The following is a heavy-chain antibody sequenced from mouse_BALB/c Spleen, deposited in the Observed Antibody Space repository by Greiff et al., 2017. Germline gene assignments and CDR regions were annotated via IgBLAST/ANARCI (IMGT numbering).Heavy chain of an antibody. CDR3: ARVSIYYGNYVDAMDY. J-gene: IGHJ4*01. D-gene: IGHD2-1*01. Sequence: EVQGVESGGGLVQPGGSRKLSCAASGFTFSSFGMHWVRQAPEKGLEWVAYISSGSSTIYYADTVKGRFTISRDNPKNTLFLQMTSLRSEDTAMYYCARVSIYYGNYVDAMDYWGQGTSVTVSS. CDR2: ISSGSSTI. V-gene: IGHV5-17*02. CDR1: GFTFSSFG.